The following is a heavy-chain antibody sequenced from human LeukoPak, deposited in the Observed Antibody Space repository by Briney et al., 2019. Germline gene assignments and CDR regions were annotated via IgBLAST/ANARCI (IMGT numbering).Heavy chain of an antibody. D-gene: IGHD3-22*01. V-gene: IGHV3-9*01. Sequence: PGGSLRLSCAASGFTFDDYAMHWVRQAPGKGLEWVSGISWNSGSIGYADSVKGRFTISRDNAKNSLYLQMNSPRAEDTALYYCAKGLGSGYYGVDYWGQGTLVTVSS. J-gene: IGHJ4*02. CDR2: ISWNSGSI. CDR3: AKGLGSGYYGVDY. CDR1: GFTFDDYA.